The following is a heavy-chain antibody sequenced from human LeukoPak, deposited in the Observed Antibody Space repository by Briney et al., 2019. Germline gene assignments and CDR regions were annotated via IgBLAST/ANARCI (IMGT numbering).Heavy chain of an antibody. CDR1: GYSISSGYC. D-gene: IGHD4-17*01. Sequence: SETLSLTCTVSGYSISSGYCWAWIRQPPGRGLEWIGSIYFTGNTYYNSSLQSRVIISVDTSNNQFSLQLDSVTAADTAVYYCARDGLDYGDYGGGYWGQGTLVTVSS. CDR3: ARDGLDYGDYGGGY. CDR2: IYFTGNT. V-gene: IGHV4-38-2*02. J-gene: IGHJ4*02.